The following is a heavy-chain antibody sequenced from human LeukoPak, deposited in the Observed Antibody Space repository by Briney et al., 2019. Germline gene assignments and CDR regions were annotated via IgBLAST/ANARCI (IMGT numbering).Heavy chain of an antibody. CDR2: IKSKTDGGTT. Sequence: PGGSLRLSCAASGFTFSSYAMHWVRQAPGKGLEWVGRIKSKTDGGTTDYAAPVKGRFTISRDDSKNTLYLQMNSLKTEDTAVYYCTTDLGSGSYYYYYYMDVWGKGTTVTISS. J-gene: IGHJ6*03. CDR1: GFTFSSYA. D-gene: IGHD1-26*01. V-gene: IGHV3-15*01. CDR3: TTDLGSGSYYYYYYMDV.